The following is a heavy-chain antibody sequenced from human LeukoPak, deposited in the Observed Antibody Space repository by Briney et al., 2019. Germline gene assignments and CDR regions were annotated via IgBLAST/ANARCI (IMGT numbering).Heavy chain of an antibody. CDR1: DGPIRSHY. V-gene: IGHV4-59*11. J-gene: IGHJ6*03. CDR3: GRDALVGYFSYYYIDV. D-gene: IGHD2-15*01. CDR2: ISNSGST. Sequence: PSETLSLTCTVSDGPIRSHYWTWIRQSPLKGLEWIGDISNSGSTKYNPSLKSRGTISIDTSTSQCSLRLTSVTAADTAVYYCGRDALVGYFSYYYIDVWGKGTTVTVSS.